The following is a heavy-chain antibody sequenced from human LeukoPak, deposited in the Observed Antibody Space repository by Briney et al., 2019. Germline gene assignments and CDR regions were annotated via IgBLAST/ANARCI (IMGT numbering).Heavy chain of an antibody. Sequence: KPSENPAPTRTVSGGSISPYYWSWIRQPPGKGLEWIGNVYYSGSANYNPSLKSRVTISVDTSKNQFSLNLSSVTAADTAVYYCARELSGFRRFDPWGQGTLVTVSS. CDR3: ARELSGFRRFDP. CDR1: GGSISPYY. D-gene: IGHD3-10*01. J-gene: IGHJ5*02. V-gene: IGHV4-59*01. CDR2: VYYSGSA.